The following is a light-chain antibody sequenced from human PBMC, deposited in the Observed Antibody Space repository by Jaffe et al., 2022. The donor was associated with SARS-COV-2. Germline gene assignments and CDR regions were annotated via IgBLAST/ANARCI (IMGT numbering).Light chain of an antibody. CDR2: SNS. CDR3: SAWDDSVNGPV. Sequence: QSVLTQSPSASGTPGQRVTISCSGSSSNIGSNYVNWYQQLPGTAPKLLIYSNSQRPSGVPDRFSGSKSGTSASLAISGLQSEDEADYYCSAWDDSVNGPVFGGGTKLTVL. V-gene: IGLV1-44*01. CDR1: SSNIGSNY. J-gene: IGLJ2*01.